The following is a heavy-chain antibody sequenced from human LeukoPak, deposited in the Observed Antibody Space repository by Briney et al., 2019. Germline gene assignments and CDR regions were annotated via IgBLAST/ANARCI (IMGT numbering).Heavy chain of an antibody. Sequence: PGGSLRLSCAASGFTFSSYEMNWVRQAPGKGLEWVSYISSSGSTIYYADSVKCRFTISRDNAKNSLYLQMNSLRAEDTAVYYCARGGRITIFGVVIDWGQGTLVTVSS. CDR1: GFTFSSYE. J-gene: IGHJ4*02. V-gene: IGHV3-48*03. CDR3: ARGGRITIFGVVID. D-gene: IGHD3-3*01. CDR2: ISSSGSTI.